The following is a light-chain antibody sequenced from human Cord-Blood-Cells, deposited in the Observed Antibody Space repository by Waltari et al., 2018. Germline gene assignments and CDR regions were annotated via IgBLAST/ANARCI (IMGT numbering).Light chain of an antibody. Sequence: EIVLTQSPATLSLSPGERATLSCRARQSVSSYLACYQQKPGQAPRLLIYDASNRATGIPARFSGSGSGTDFTLTISSLEPEDFAVYYCQQRSNWPPAFGQGTRLEIK. CDR2: DAS. V-gene: IGKV3-11*01. J-gene: IGKJ5*01. CDR3: QQRSNWPPA. CDR1: QSVSSY.